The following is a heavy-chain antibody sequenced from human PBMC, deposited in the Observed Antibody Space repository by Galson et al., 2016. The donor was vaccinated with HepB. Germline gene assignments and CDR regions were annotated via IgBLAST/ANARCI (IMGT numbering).Heavy chain of an antibody. D-gene: IGHD6-19*01. J-gene: IGHJ2*01. V-gene: IGHV3-23*01. CDR1: GFAFSIYA. Sequence: SLRLSCAASGFAFSIYAMAWVRQTPERGLEWVSAMTARGKNIYYADSVKGRFTISRDDSRSTLYHQMDSLRVEDTAVYYCAKDRASGWRYWYFDLWGRGTLVTVSS. CDR3: AKDRASGWRYWYFDL. CDR2: MTARGKNI.